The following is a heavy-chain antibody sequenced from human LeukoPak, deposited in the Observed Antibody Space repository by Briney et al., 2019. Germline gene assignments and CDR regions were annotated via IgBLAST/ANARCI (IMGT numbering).Heavy chain of an antibody. CDR3: ARGVVVVPAAPTAANWFDP. V-gene: IGHV4-61*02. CDR1: GGSISSGSYY. CDR2: IYTSGST. Sequence: SETLSLTCTVSGGSISSGSYYWSWIRQPAGKGLEWIGRIYTSGSTNYNPSLKSRVTISVDTSKNQLSLKLSSVTAADTAVYYCARGVVVVPAAPTAANWFDPWGQGTLVTVSS. J-gene: IGHJ5*02. D-gene: IGHD2-2*01.